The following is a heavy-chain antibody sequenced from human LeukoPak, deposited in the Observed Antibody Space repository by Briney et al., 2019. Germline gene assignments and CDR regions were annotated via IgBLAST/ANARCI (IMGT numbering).Heavy chain of an antibody. CDR1: GGSVSSGSYY. D-gene: IGHD3-22*01. J-gene: IGHJ4*02. CDR2: IYYSGST. CDR3: ARLSGYSSGHYYSDY. V-gene: IGHV4-61*01. Sequence: SETLSLTCTVSGGSVSSGSYYWSWIRQPPGKGLEWIGYIYYSGSTNYNPSLKSRVTISVDTSKNQFSLKLSSVTAADTAVYYCARLSGYSSGHYYSDYWGQGTLVTVSS.